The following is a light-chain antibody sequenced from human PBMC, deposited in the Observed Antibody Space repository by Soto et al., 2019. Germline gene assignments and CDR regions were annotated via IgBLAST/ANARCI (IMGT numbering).Light chain of an antibody. CDR2: AAS. V-gene: IGKV1-17*01. CDR1: QTISTY. J-gene: IGKJ1*01. Sequence: DIHMTQSTSPLSESVGERVTITCRASQTISTYLAWYQQKPGKAPKRLIYAASSLQSGVPSRFSGSGSGTEFTLTISSLQPEDFATYYCLQHNSYRWPFGQGTKVDI. CDR3: LQHNSYRWP.